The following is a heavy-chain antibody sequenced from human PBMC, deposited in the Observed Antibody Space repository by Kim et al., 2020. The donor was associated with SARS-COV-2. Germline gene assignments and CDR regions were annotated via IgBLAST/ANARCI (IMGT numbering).Heavy chain of an antibody. J-gene: IGHJ4*02. Sequence: SITRYADTVMGRFTISRDNAKNTLYLQMESLRREDTAVYYCVRDVTWSVDYWGQGTLVTVS. V-gene: IGHV3-74*01. CDR3: VRDVTWSVDY. D-gene: IGHD2-8*01. CDR2: SIT.